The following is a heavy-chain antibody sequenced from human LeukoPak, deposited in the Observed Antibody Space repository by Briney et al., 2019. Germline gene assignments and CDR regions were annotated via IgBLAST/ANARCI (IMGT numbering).Heavy chain of an antibody. Sequence: QSGGSLRLSCAASGLTFSSYAMHWVRQAPGKGLERVAVISYDGSNKYYADSVKGRFTISRDDSKNTLYLQMNSLRAEDTAVYYCARVLVYGDYEGDFDYWGQGTLVTVSS. CDR2: ISYDGSNK. J-gene: IGHJ4*02. CDR1: GLTFSSYA. D-gene: IGHD4-17*01. V-gene: IGHV3-30-3*01. CDR3: ARVLVYGDYEGDFDY.